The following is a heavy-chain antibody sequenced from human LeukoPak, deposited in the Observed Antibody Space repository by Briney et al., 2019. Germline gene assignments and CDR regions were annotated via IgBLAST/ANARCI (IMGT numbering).Heavy chain of an antibody. Sequence: GGSLRLSCAASGFTFENNAMHWVRQAPGKGLEWVAGISWNSDTVDYADSVKGRFTISRDNARNSLYLQMNTLRSEDTAFYYCAKANSDWVLFFDYWGQGTLITVSS. CDR3: AKANSDWVLFFDY. D-gene: IGHD3-9*01. CDR1: GFTFENNA. V-gene: IGHV3-9*01. CDR2: ISWNSDTV. J-gene: IGHJ4*02.